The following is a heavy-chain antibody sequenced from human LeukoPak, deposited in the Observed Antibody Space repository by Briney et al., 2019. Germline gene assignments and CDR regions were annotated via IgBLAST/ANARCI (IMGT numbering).Heavy chain of an antibody. CDR3: ARGDSDHYITLDY. V-gene: IGHV3-48*01. Sequence: SWVRXAPGKGLGGVSYISRRSDAKYEPDSGKGRFTIYRNNAKNLLFLQMTSLGVEDTALYYCARGDSDHYITLDYWGQGTLVTVSS. D-gene: IGHD4-17*01. CDR2: ISRRSDAK. J-gene: IGHJ4*02.